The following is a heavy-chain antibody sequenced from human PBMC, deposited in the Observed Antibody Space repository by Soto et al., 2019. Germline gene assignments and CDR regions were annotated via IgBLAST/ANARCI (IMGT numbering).Heavy chain of an antibody. CDR2: IYYSGST. CDR3: AREGVWFGELSHYGMDV. V-gene: IGHV4-31*03. CDR1: GGSISSGGYY. D-gene: IGHD3-10*01. Sequence: PSETLSLTCTVSGGSISSGGYYWSWIRQHPGKGLEWIGYIYYSGSTYYNPSLKSRVTISVDTSKNQFSLKLSSVTAADTAVYYCAREGVWFGELSHYGMDVWGQGNTVTLS. J-gene: IGHJ6*02.